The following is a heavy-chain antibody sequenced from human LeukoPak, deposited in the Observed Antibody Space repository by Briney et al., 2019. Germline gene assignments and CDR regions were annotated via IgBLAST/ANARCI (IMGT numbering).Heavy chain of an antibody. CDR3: ARESSGYSPWRYFQH. V-gene: IGHV1-69*13. D-gene: IGHD3-22*01. CDR2: IIPIFGTA. J-gene: IGHJ1*01. CDR1: GGTFSSYA. Sequence: ASVKVSCKASGGTFSSYAISWVRQAPGQGLEWMGGIIPIFGTANYAQKFQGRVTITADESTSTAYMELSSLRSEDTAVYYCARESSGYSPWRYFQHWGQGTLVTVSS.